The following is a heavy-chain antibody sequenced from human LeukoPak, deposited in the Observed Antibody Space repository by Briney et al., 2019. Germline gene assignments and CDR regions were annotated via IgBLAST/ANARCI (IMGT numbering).Heavy chain of an antibody. CDR3: ARGDYMDV. J-gene: IGHJ6*03. CDR1: GDSVSSSSTA. D-gene: IGHD3-16*01. Sequence: SQTLSLTCAISGDSVSSSSTAWSWIRQSPSRGLEWLGRTYYRSTWYNDYAVSVKSRISINPDTSKNQFSLQLNSVTPEDTVVYYCARGDYMDVWGRGTTVTVSS. V-gene: IGHV6-1*01. CDR2: TYYRSTWYN.